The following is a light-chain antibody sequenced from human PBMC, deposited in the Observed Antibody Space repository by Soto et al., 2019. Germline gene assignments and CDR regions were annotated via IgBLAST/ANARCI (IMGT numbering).Light chain of an antibody. V-gene: IGKV1-9*01. CDR1: QDISSF. Sequence: DIQLTQSPSFLSASLGDRVTITCRASQDISSFLAWYQQKPGKAPKLLIYAASTLQSGVPSRFSGSGSGTEFSLTISSLQPEDCATYYCQQINTYPPWTFGQGTKVEIK. CDR2: AAS. CDR3: QQINTYPPWT. J-gene: IGKJ1*01.